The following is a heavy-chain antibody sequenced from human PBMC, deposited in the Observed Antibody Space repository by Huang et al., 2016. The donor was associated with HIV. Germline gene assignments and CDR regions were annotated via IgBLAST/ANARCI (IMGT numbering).Heavy chain of an antibody. CDR3: ARIEVPAAYYYMDV. Sequence: EVQLVQSGAEVKKPGESLKISCKASGYTFTNYWLVWMRQKSGKGLEWWGISYPGDSDTRSSPSFQGQVTISAVKSINTAYLQWSSLKASDTATYYCARIEVPAAYYYMDVWGKGTTVTVYS. CDR1: GYTFTNYW. J-gene: IGHJ6*03. V-gene: IGHV5-51*03. CDR2: SYPGDSDT. D-gene: IGHD2-2*01.